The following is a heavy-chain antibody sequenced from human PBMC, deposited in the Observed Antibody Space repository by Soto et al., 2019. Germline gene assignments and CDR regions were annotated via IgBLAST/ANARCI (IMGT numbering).Heavy chain of an antibody. D-gene: IGHD3-3*01. J-gene: IGHJ6*02. CDR3: ARDMDDFTKRGKGDHGMDV. Sequence: ASVKVSCKASGYTFTSYGISWVRQAPGQGLDWMGWISAYNGNTNYAQKLQGRVTMTTDTSTSTAYMELRSLRSDDTAVYYCARDMDDFTKRGKGDHGMDVWGQGTTVTVSS. CDR1: GYTFTSYG. V-gene: IGHV1-18*04. CDR2: ISAYNGNT.